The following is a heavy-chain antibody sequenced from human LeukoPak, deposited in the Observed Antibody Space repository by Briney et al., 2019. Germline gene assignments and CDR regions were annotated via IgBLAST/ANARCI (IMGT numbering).Heavy chain of an antibody. Sequence: ASVKVSCKASGYTFTSYYMHWVRQAPGQGLEWMGIINPGGGSTSYAQKFRGRVTMTRDTSTSTVYMELSSLRSEDTAVYYCARDLPFPNYYDFWSGYSSLFDYWGQGTLVTVSS. CDR1: GYTFTSYY. CDR2: INPGGGST. CDR3: ARDLPFPNYYDFWSGYSSLFDY. V-gene: IGHV1-46*01. D-gene: IGHD3-3*01. J-gene: IGHJ4*01.